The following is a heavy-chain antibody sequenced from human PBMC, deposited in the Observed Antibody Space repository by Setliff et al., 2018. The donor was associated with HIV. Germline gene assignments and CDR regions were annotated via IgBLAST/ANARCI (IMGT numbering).Heavy chain of an antibody. CDR3: VRDSINYDKAFDI. J-gene: IGHJ3*02. CDR1: TFTFRTYW. Sequence: QPGGSLRLSCAASTFTFRTYWMSWVRQAPGKGLEWVANIKEDGGEKWYVDSVKGRFTISRDNVRNSLYLQMNSLRAEDTAVYYCVRDSINYDKAFDIWGQGTMVTV. V-gene: IGHV3-7*03. D-gene: IGHD3-16*01. CDR2: IKEDGGEK.